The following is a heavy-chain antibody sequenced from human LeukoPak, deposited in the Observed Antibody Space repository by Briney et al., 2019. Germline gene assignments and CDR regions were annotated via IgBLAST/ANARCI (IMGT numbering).Heavy chain of an antibody. CDR2: ITSSSHYI. D-gene: IGHD3-10*01. J-gene: IGHJ4*02. CDR3: AKSRGSGSNMARGVNFDY. Sequence: GGSLRLSCAASGFTFNIYSMNWVRQAPGKGLEWVSRITSSSHYIYYADSVKGRFTISRDNAKNTLFLQMNSLRVEDTALYYCAKSRGSGSNMARGVNFDYWGQGTLVTVSS. V-gene: IGHV3-21*04. CDR1: GFTFNIYS.